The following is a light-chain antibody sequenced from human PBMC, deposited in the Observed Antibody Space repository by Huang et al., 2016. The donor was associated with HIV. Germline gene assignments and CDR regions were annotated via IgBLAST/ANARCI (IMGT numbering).Light chain of an antibody. Sequence: ELVMTQSPATLSVSPGDRATLSCRASQSVSSNLAWYQQQPGQAPRILIYGASTRATGIPDRFSGSGSGTEFTLTISSLQSEDFAVYYCQQYNGWPPNAFGQGTKLEIK. CDR2: GAS. CDR1: QSVSSN. CDR3: QQYNGWPPNA. V-gene: IGKV3-15*01. J-gene: IGKJ2*01.